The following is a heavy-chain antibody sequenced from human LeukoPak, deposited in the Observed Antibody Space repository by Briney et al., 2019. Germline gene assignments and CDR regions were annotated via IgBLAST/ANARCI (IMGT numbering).Heavy chain of an antibody. D-gene: IGHD3-16*01. Sequence: PSETLSLTCTVSGGSINNYYWSWIRQPPGKGLEWIGNIYYSGSTYYNPSLKSRVAISVDTSNHQFSLNLSSVTAADTAVYYCARDPGGYNWFDPWGQGILVTVSS. CDR2: IYYSGST. CDR1: GGSINNYY. V-gene: IGHV4-59*12. J-gene: IGHJ5*02. CDR3: ARDPGGYNWFDP.